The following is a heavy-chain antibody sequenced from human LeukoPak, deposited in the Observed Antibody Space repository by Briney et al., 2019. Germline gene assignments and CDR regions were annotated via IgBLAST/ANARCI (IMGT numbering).Heavy chain of an antibody. J-gene: IGHJ3*02. Sequence: SETLSLTCTASGGSISSYYWSWIRQPPGKGLEWIGYIYYSGSTNYNPSLKSRVTISVDTSKNQFSLKLSSVTAADTAVYYCAREVDTAMVDAFDIWGQGTVVTVSS. D-gene: IGHD5-18*01. V-gene: IGHV4-59*01. CDR1: GGSISSYY. CDR3: AREVDTAMVDAFDI. CDR2: IYYSGST.